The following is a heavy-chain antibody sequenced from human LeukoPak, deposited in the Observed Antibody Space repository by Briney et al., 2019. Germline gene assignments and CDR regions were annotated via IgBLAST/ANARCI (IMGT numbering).Heavy chain of an antibody. CDR1: GFSFTTYW. J-gene: IGHJ4*02. D-gene: IGHD6-13*01. Sequence: GESLKISCQGSGFSFTTYWIGWVRQMPGKGLEWMGIIYVDDSDTRYSPSFQGQVTISADKSISTAYLQWSSLKASDTAMYYCARCSGRRRIAAADYWGQGTLVTVSS. CDR3: ARCSGRRRIAAADY. V-gene: IGHV5-51*01. CDR2: IYVDDSDT.